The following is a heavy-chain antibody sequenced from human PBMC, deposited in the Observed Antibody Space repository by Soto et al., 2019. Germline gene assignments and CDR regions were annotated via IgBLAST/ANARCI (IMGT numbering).Heavy chain of an antibody. J-gene: IGHJ5*02. CDR3: ARRVQTTTVITQDNCFAP. Sequence: PSETLSLTCTASGGSISSSSWNWIRQAPGKGLEWIGCVYYTGSTNYNPSLKSLVTMSLDTSKNQFSLKLSSVPAADTAVYYCARRVQTTTVITQDNCFAPCGQGTRVIVSS. CDR1: GGSISSSS. D-gene: IGHD1-20*01. CDR2: VYYTGST. V-gene: IGHV4-59*08.